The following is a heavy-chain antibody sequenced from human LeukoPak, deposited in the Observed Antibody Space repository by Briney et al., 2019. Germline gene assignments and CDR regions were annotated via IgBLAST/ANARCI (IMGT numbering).Heavy chain of an antibody. Sequence: SETLSLTCTVSGYSISSGYYWGWIRQPPGKGLEWIGSIYSSGSTYYNPSLKSRVTISVDTSKNQFSLKLSSVTAADTAVYFCARGSGSSHHPALSWGQGTLVTVSS. V-gene: IGHV4-38-2*02. D-gene: IGHD6-13*01. CDR2: IYSSGST. CDR1: GYSISSGYY. CDR3: ARGSGSSHHPALS. J-gene: IGHJ4*02.